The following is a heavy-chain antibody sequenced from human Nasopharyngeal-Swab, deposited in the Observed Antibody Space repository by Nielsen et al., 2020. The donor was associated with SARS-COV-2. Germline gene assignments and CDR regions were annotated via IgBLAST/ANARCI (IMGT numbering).Heavy chain of an antibody. J-gene: IGHJ4*02. CDR1: GFSFSSYW. CDR2: IKQDGSEK. CDR3: VRGGWYPDY. D-gene: IGHD6-19*01. V-gene: IGHV3-7*04. Sequence: GGSLRLSCAASGFSFSSYWMSWVRQAPGKGLEGVANIKQDGSEKNYVDSVKGRFTISRDNAKSSLDLQMNSLRAEDTAVYHCVRGGWYPDYWGQGTLVTVSS.